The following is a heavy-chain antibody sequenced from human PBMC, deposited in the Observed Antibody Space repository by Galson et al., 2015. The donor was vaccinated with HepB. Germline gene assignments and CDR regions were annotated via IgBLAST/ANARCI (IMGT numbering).Heavy chain of an antibody. D-gene: IGHD3-16*01. J-gene: IGHJ4*02. Sequence: QSGAEVKKPGESLKISCKASGYRFSNYWIGWVRQMPGKGLEWIGIIYPSDYDLRYSPSLQGQATISVDKSVTTTYLQWGSLKASDSAMYYCARRSFSYVDYWGQGTLVTVSS. CDR2: IYPSDYDL. V-gene: IGHV5-51*01. CDR3: ARRSFSYVDY. CDR1: GYRFSNYW.